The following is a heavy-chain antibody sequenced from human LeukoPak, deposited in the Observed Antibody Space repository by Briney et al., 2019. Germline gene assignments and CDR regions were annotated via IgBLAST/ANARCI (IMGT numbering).Heavy chain of an antibody. D-gene: IGHD3-9*01. J-gene: IGHJ6*04. CDR3: ARVRYDILTGYDYYCYYGMDV. CDR1: GGSISSYY. V-gene: IGHV4-59*01. Sequence: SETLSLSCVVSGGSISSYYWSWIRQPPGKGLEWIGHIYYSGSTNYNLSTKSRVTISADPSKNQFSLKLSSVTAADTGVYYCARVRYDILTGYDYYCYYGMDVWGKGTTVTVSS. CDR2: IYYSGST.